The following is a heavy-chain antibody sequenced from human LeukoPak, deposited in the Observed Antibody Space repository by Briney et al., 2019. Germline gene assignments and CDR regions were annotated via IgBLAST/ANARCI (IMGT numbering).Heavy chain of an antibody. V-gene: IGHV1-69*04. CDR2: IIPILGIA. Sequence: SVKVSCKASGGTFSSYAISWVRRAPGQGLEWMGRIIPILGIANYAQKFQGRVTITADKSTSTAYMELSSLRSEDTAVYYCARVPSNDYGDARFDYWGQGTLVTVSS. J-gene: IGHJ4*02. CDR3: ARVPSNDYGDARFDY. CDR1: GGTFSSYA. D-gene: IGHD4-17*01.